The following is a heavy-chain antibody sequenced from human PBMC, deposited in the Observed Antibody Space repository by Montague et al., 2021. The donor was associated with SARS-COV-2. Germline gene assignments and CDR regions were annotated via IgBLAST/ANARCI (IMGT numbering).Heavy chain of an antibody. CDR3: VRFRAVRYFDWTKLVAHVEPDYFDY. J-gene: IGHJ4*02. V-gene: IGHV4-39*01. CDR1: GDSISSSCYY. Sequence: SETLSLTCTVYGDSISSSCYYWGWIRQPPGKGLEWIGSIYYSGSTNYNPYLKSRVTISVDTPKYQFYLKLSSVTAADTAVYYCVRFRAVRYFDWTKLVAHVEPDYFDYWGQGTLVTVSS. D-gene: IGHD3-9*01. CDR2: IYYSGST.